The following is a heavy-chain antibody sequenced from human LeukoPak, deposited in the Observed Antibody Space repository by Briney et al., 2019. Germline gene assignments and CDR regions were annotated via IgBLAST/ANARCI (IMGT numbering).Heavy chain of an antibody. CDR1: GGSISSAAYY. CDR2: IYYSGNT. V-gene: IGHV4-31*03. Sequence: SETLSLTCTVSGGSISSAAYYWSWIRQHPGKGLEWIGYIYYSGNTYYNPSLKSRIIISVDTSKDQFSLRLSSVTAADTAVYYCARALSIIKYGGYDYVYFDYWAREPWSPSPQ. D-gene: IGHD5-12*01. CDR3: ARALSIIKYGGYDYVYFDY. J-gene: IGHJ4*02.